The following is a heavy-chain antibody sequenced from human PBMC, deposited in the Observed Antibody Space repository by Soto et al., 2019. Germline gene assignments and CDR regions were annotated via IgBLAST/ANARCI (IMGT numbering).Heavy chain of an antibody. CDR3: AKGFLEWFLTPFDYYGMDV. CDR1: GFTFISYA. D-gene: IGHD3-3*01. CDR2: ISGSGGST. Sequence: GGSLRLSCAASGFTFISYAMSWVRQAPGKGLEWVSAISGSGGSTYYADSVKGRFTISRDNSKNTLYLQMNSLRAEDTAVYYCAKGFLEWFLTPFDYYGMDVWGQGTTVTVSS. J-gene: IGHJ6*02. V-gene: IGHV3-23*01.